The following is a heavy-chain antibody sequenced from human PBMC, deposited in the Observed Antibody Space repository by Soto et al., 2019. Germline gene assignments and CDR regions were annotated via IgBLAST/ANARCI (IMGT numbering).Heavy chain of an antibody. CDR1: GFTFRSSW. J-gene: IGHJ4*02. D-gene: IGHD6-19*01. CDR3: ATGPTGWYGYDY. Sequence: EVPLVESGGGLVQPGGSLSLSCVASGFTFRSSWMHWDRQAPGKALVLVSRINSDATTKNYAEYAKGRFTIARDKAQNTLYLQIDSRTAEDTAVYYCATGPTGWYGYDYWGQGTLLTVSS. V-gene: IGHV3-74*01. CDR2: INSDATTK.